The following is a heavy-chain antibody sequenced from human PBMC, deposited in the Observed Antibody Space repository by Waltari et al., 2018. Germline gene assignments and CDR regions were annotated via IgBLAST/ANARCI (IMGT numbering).Heavy chain of an antibody. CDR2: MSYRGTT. CDR3: ATYIGASVGTTAFDV. V-gene: IGHV4-39*01. J-gene: IGHJ3*01. D-gene: IGHD1-1*01. CDR1: GVSITSNRHY. Sequence: QLQLQESGPGLVKPSETLSLTCSVSGVSITSNRHYWGWIRQPPGQGPEWLATMSYRGTTDSSPSLKSRLTISRDTSKNQLSLKLGSVTAADTAVYYCATYIGASVGTTAFDVWGQGTMVSVSS.